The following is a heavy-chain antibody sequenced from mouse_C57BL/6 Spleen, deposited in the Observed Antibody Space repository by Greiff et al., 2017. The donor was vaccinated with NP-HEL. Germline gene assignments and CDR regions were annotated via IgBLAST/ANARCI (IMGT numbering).Heavy chain of an antibody. CDR2: IDPSDSET. D-gene: IGHD1-1*01. V-gene: IGHV1-52*01. CDR3: AREYYGSSPYYAMDY. J-gene: IGHJ4*01. Sequence: QVQLQQPGAELVRPGSSVKLSCKASGYTFTSYWMHWVKQRPIQGLEWIGNIDPSDSETHYNQKFKDKATLTVDKSSSTAYMQLSSLTSEDSAVYDCAREYYGSSPYYAMDYWGQGTSVTVSS. CDR1: GYTFTSYW.